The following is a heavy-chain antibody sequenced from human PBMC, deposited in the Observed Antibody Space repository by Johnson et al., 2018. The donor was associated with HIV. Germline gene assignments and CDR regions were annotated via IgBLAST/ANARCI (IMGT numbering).Heavy chain of an antibody. CDR1: GFTFNDYG. J-gene: IGHJ3*02. CDR2: INWNGGST. V-gene: IGHV3-20*04. Sequence: VQLVESGGGVVRPGGSLRLSCAASGFTFNDYGMSWVRQGPGKGLEWVSGINWNGGSTDYTDSVKGRFTISRDNAENSLYLQMNSLRAEDTAVYYCARDGQWLNAFDIWGQGTMVTVSS. D-gene: IGHD6-19*01. CDR3: ARDGQWLNAFDI.